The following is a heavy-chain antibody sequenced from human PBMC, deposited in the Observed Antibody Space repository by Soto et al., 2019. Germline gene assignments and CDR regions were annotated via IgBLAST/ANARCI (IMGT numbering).Heavy chain of an antibody. Sequence: HTLSHTCAISVVSVFSISVASESIRQCPSRDLEWLGRTYYRSKWYNDYAVSVKSRITINPDTSKNQFSLQLNSVTPEDTAVYYCARDSYCSGGSCYSGDDAFDICGQGTMVTVSS. CDR3: ARDSYCSGGSCYSGDDAFDI. V-gene: IGHV6-1*01. D-gene: IGHD2-15*01. CDR2: TYYRSKWYN. J-gene: IGHJ3*02. CDR1: VVSVFSISVA.